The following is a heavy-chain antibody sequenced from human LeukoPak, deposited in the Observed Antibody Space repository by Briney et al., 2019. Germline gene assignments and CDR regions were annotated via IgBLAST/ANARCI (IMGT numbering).Heavy chain of an antibody. D-gene: IGHD6-6*01. CDR2: IYSGGST. V-gene: IGHV3-53*01. CDR1: GFTFSSNY. J-gene: IGHJ6*02. Sequence: GGSLRLSCAASGFTFSSNYMSWVRQAPGKGLEWVSIIYSGGSTYYADSVMGRFTISRDISKNTLYLQMNSLRAEDTAVYYCARTRGSSSSYYYYGMDVWGQGTTVTVSS. CDR3: ARTRGSSSSYYYYGMDV.